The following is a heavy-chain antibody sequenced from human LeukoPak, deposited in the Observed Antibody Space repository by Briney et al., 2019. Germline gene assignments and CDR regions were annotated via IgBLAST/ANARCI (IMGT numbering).Heavy chain of an antibody. V-gene: IGHV4-34*01. J-gene: IGHJ5*02. Sequence: SETLSLTCAVYGGSFSGCYWSWIRQPPGKGLEWIGSIYYSGSTYYNPSLKSRVTISVDTSKNQFSLKLSSVTAADTAVYYCGRLAIFGVVRLDPWGQGTLVTVSS. CDR2: IYYSGST. D-gene: IGHD3-3*01. CDR1: GGSFSGCY. CDR3: GRLAIFGVVRLDP.